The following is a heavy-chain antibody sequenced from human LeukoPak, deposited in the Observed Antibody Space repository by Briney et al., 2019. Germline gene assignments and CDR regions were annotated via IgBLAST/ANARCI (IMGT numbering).Heavy chain of an antibody. CDR2: IIPIFGTA. Sequence: SGKVSCKASEGTFSSYAISWWGQAPGQGLEWMGGIIPIFGTANYAQKFQGRVTITADESTSTAYMELSSLRSEDTAVYYCATSGGVTNYWGQGTLVTVSS. D-gene: IGHD3-16*01. CDR1: EGTFSSYA. J-gene: IGHJ4*02. CDR3: ATSGGVTNY. V-gene: IGHV1-69*13.